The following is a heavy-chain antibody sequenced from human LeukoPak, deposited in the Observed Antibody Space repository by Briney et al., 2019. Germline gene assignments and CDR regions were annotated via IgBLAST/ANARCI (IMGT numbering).Heavy chain of an antibody. J-gene: IGHJ6*03. CDR1: RFTVSTNY. CDR2: IDSGGFT. D-gene: IGHD5-18*01. Sequence: GGSLRLSCAASRFTVSTNYMSWVRQAPGKGLEWVSLIDSGGFTYYADSVKGRFTISRDNSKNTLYLQMNSLRAEDTAVYYCARDQDTAMDSNYMDVWGKGTTVTVSS. CDR3: ARDQDTAMDSNYMDV. V-gene: IGHV3-66*01.